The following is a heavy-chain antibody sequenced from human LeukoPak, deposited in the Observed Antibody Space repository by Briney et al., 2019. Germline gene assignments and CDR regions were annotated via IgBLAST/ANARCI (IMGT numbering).Heavy chain of an antibody. Sequence: SETLSLTCTVSGGSISSSSYYWGWIRQPPGKGLEWIGSIHYSGSTYYNPSLKSRVTISVDTSKNQFSLKLSSVTAADTAVYYCARDWETTVVTLGYWGQGTLVTVSS. CDR1: GGSISSSSYY. V-gene: IGHV4-39*07. J-gene: IGHJ4*02. D-gene: IGHD4-23*01. CDR3: ARDWETTVVTLGY. CDR2: IHYSGST.